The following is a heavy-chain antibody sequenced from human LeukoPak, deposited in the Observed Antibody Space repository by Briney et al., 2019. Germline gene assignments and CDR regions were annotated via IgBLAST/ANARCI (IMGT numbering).Heavy chain of an antibody. J-gene: IGHJ4*02. Sequence: PSETLSLTCTVSGGSISSGGYYWSWIRQHPGKGLEWIGYIYYSGSTYYNPSLKSRVTISVDTSKNQFSLKLSSVTAADTAVYYCARGRIAVARQHTDYWGQGTLVTVSS. CDR2: IYYSGST. V-gene: IGHV4-31*03. CDR3: ARGRIAVARQHTDY. CDR1: GGSISSGGYY. D-gene: IGHD6-19*01.